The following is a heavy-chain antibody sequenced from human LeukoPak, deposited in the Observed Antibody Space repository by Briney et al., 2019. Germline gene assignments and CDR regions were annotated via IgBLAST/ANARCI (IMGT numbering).Heavy chain of an antibody. CDR3: AKDSGSGSYDSDDAFDI. Sequence: GGSLRLSCAASGFTFSSYAMSWVRQAPGKGLEWVSGIGGSGGSTYYADSVRGRFTISRDNSKNTLYVQMNSLRAEDTAVYYCAKDSGSGSYDSDDAFDIWGQGTMVTVSS. J-gene: IGHJ3*02. CDR2: IGGSGGST. CDR1: GFTFSSYA. V-gene: IGHV3-23*01. D-gene: IGHD3-10*01.